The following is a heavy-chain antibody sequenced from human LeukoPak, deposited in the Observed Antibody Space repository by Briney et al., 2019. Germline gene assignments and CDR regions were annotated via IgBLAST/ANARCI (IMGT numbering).Heavy chain of an antibody. Sequence: GGSLRLSCAASGFTFSSYAMSWVRQAPGKGLEWVSAISGSGGSTYYADSVKGRFTISRENAKNSLYLQMNSLRAGDTAVYYCARASSGYALDYWGQGTLVTVSS. CDR2: ISGSGGST. J-gene: IGHJ4*02. D-gene: IGHD5-12*01. CDR1: GFTFSSYA. V-gene: IGHV3-23*01. CDR3: ARASSGYALDY.